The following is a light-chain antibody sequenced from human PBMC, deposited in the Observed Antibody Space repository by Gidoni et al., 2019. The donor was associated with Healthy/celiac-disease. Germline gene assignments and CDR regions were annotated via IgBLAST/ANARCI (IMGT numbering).Light chain of an antibody. CDR3: QQYNNWPPYT. J-gene: IGKJ2*01. V-gene: IGKV3D-15*01. CDR2: GAS. CDR1: QSVSSN. Sequence: EIVIMQSPATLSVSPGERATLSCRASQSVSSNLAWYQQKPGQAPRLLMYGASTRATGIPARLSGSGSGTEFTLTISSLQSEDFAVYYCQQYNNWPPYTVGQGTKLEIK.